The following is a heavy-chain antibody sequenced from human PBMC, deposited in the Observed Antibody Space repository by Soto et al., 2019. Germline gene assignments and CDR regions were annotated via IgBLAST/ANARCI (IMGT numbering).Heavy chain of an antibody. CDR3: ARVRYRWNMYYFDY. Sequence: ASVKGSCKASGYTFTGYDINWVRQATGQGLEWMGWMNPNSGNTGYAQKFQGRVTMTRNTSISTAYMELSSLRSEDTAVYYCARVRYRWNMYYFDYWGQGTLVTVSS. D-gene: IGHD1-1*01. V-gene: IGHV1-8*01. J-gene: IGHJ4*02. CDR2: MNPNSGNT. CDR1: GYTFTGYD.